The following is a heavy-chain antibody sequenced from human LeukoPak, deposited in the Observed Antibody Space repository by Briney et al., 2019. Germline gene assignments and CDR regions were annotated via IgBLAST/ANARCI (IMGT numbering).Heavy chain of an antibody. CDR3: ARGDGYNSDY. Sequence: SETLSLTRTVSGGSISSGDYYWSWIRQPPGKGLEWIGYIYYSGSTYYNPSLKSRVTISIDTSKNQFSLKLSSVTAADTAVYYCARGDGYNSDYWGQGTLVTVSS. J-gene: IGHJ4*02. V-gene: IGHV4-30-4*01. CDR1: GGSISSGDYY. CDR2: IYYSGST. D-gene: IGHD5-24*01.